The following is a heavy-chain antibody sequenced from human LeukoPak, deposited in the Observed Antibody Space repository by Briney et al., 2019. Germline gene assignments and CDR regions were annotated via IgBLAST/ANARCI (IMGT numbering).Heavy chain of an antibody. V-gene: IGHV4-39*07. CDR2: IYYSGST. J-gene: IGHJ5*02. D-gene: IGHD5-18*01. Sequence: PSETLSLTCTVSDGSIRSSSYYWGWIRQPPGKGLEWIGSIYYSGSTYYNPSLESRVTISVDTSKNQFSLKLSSVTAADTAVYYCARVAGYSYGYWEQHWFDPWGQGTLVTVSS. CDR3: ARVAGYSYGYWEQHWFDP. CDR1: DGSIRSSSYY.